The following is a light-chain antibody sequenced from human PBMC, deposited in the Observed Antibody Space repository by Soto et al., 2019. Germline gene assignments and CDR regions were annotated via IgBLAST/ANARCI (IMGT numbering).Light chain of an antibody. CDR2: GNI. CDR3: QSFDSNLSGWVV. Sequence: QPVLTQPPSVSGAPGQRVTISCTGSSSNIGAGYDVHWYQQLPGTAPKLLIYGNINRPSGVPDRFSGSKSGTSASLAITGLQAEDEADYYCQSFDSNLSGWVVFGGGTKLTVL. V-gene: IGLV1-40*01. CDR1: SSNIGAGYD. J-gene: IGLJ2*01.